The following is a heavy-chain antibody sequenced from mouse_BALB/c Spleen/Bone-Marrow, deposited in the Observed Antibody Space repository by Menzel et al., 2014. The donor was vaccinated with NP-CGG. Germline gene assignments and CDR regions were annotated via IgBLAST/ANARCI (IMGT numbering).Heavy chain of an antibody. CDR2: INPSSGYT. V-gene: IGHV1-4*01. CDR1: GYTFTTYT. CDR3: AKRYNYYGYDGNAMAY. D-gene: IGHD2-2*01. J-gene: IGHJ4*01. Sequence: VQLHQSGAALARPGASVEMFCKASGYTFTTYTMHWVKQRPGQGLEWIGYINPSSGYTNYNQKFKDKATLTADKSSSTAYMQLSSLTSEDSAIYFCAKRYNYYGYDGNAMAYWGQRSSDTVAS.